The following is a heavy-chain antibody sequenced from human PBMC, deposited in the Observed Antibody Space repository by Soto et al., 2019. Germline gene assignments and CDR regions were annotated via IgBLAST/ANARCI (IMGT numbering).Heavy chain of an antibody. D-gene: IGHD3-3*01. CDR3: ARDRTIFGVVTSGLDY. J-gene: IGHJ4*02. V-gene: IGHV1-46*01. CDR2: INPSGGST. Sequence: ASVKVSCKASGYTFTSYYMHWVRQAPGQGLEWMGVINPSGGSTSYAQKFQGRVTMTRDTSTSTVYMELSSLSSEDTAVDYCARDRTIFGVVTSGLDYWGQGTLVTVSS. CDR1: GYTFTSYY.